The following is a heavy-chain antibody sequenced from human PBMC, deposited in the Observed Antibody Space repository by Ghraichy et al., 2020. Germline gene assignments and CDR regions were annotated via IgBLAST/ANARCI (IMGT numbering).Heavy chain of an antibody. J-gene: IGHJ4*02. V-gene: IGHV1-18*04. CDR2: ISAYNGNR. D-gene: IGHD3-3*01. CDR3: ARLYDFWSGYWIDY. CDR1: GYTFTSYG. Sequence: ASVKVSCKASGYTFTSYGISWVRQAPGQGLEWMGWISAYNGNRNYAQKLQGRVTMTTDTSTSTAYMELRSLRSDDTAVYYCARLYDFWSGYWIDYWGQGTLVTVSS.